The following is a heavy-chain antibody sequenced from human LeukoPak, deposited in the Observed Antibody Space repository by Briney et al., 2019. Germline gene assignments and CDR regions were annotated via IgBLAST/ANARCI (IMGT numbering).Heavy chain of an antibody. CDR1: GYSISTGHY. D-gene: IGHD3/OR15-3a*01. CDR3: ARVDPLYYFDY. CDR2: VYEGETT. J-gene: IGHJ4*02. Sequence: SETLSLTCTVSGYSISTGHYWGWIRQPPGKGLEWIGSVYEGETTYYNPSLKTRLTISVDTSKNQFSLKLSSVTAADTAVYYCARVDPLYYFDYWGQGTLVTVSS. V-gene: IGHV4-38-2*02.